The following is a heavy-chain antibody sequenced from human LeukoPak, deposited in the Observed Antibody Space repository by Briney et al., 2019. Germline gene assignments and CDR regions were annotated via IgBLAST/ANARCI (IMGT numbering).Heavy chain of an antibody. D-gene: IGHD1-26*01. J-gene: IGHJ6*03. CDR3: ASMQWELLYYMDV. CDR1: GGSISSGSYY. CDR2: IYTSGST. Sequence: SETLSPTCTVSGGSISSGSYYWSWIRQPAGKGLEWIGRIYTSGSTNYNPSLKSRVTISVDTSKNQFSLKLSSVTAADTAVYYCASMQWELLYYMDVWGKGTTVTVSS. V-gene: IGHV4-61*02.